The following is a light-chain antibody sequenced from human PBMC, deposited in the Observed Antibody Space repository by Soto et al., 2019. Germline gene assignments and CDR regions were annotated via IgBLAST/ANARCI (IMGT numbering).Light chain of an antibody. CDR3: QQYNSYWT. CDR1: PSISSW. V-gene: IGKV1-5*01. Sequence: DIQMTQSPSTLSASLADRVTITCRASPSISSWLAWYHQKPGKATKLMIYDASSVESGVPSRFSSSGSGEEFTLIISSQPDDDVPSYCCQQYNSYWTFGQGTKVDI. CDR2: DAS. J-gene: IGKJ1*01.